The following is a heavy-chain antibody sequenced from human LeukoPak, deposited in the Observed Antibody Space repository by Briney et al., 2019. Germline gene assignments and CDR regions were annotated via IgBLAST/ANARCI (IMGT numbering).Heavy chain of an antibody. CDR3: ARAYYGSGSYWFDY. Sequence: ASVKVSCKASGYTFTSYGISWVRQAPGQGLEWMGWISAYNGNTNYAQKLQGRVTMTTDTSTSTAYMELRSLRSDDTAVYYCARAYYGSGSYWFDYWGQGTLVTVSS. CDR1: GYTFTSYG. J-gene: IGHJ4*02. CDR2: ISAYNGNT. D-gene: IGHD3-10*01. V-gene: IGHV1-18*01.